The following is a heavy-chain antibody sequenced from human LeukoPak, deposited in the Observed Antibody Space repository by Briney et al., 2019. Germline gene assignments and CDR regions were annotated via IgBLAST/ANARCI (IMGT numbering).Heavy chain of an antibody. CDR1: GFIFNTYA. CDR3: ARLWFANSAFDH. Sequence: PGGSLRLSCAASGFIFNTYAMSWVRQAPGKGLEWVSTIRGSGESTHYADSVQGRFTISRDNSLYTVYLQMDSLRGDDTAVYYCARLWFANSAFDHWGQGTLVTVSS. J-gene: IGHJ4*02. V-gene: IGHV3-23*01. CDR2: IRGSGEST. D-gene: IGHD3-10*01.